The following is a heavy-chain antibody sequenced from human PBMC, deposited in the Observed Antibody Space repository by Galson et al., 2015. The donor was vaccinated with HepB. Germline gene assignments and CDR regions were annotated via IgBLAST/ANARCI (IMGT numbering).Heavy chain of an antibody. D-gene: IGHD6-13*01. CDR1: GYSFYNYW. CDR3: ARQSYSSTYANF. V-gene: IGHV5-51*01. Sequence: QSGAEVKKPGESLKISCKTSGYSFYNYWIAWVRQMPGKGLEWMGIIYPGDSDTRYSPSFQGHITISADKSINTAYLQWSSPQASDTAMYYCARQSYSSTYANFWGQGSLVTVSS. J-gene: IGHJ4*02. CDR2: IYPGDSDT.